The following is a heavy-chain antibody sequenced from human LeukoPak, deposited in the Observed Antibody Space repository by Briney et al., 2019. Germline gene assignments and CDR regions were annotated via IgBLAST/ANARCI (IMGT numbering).Heavy chain of an antibody. J-gene: IGHJ4*02. CDR3: VRGGFNGN. Sequence: GGSLRLSCIVSGFTFSSDRMHWVRQVPGKGLVWVSRIEADGTGALYADAVEGRFTISRDNVKNTLYLQMNSVRVEDTAVYYCVRGGFNGNWGQGTLVTVSS. CDR2: IEADGTGA. D-gene: IGHD2-8*01. V-gene: IGHV3-74*03. CDR1: GFTFSSDR.